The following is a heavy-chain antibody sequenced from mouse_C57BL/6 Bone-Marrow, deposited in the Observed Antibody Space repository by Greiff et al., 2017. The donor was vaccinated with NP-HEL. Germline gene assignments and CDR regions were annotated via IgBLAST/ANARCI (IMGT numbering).Heavy chain of an antibody. Sequence: EVKLVESGGGLVQPKGSLKLSCAASGFSFNTYAMNWVRQAPGKGLEWVARIRSKSNNYATYYADSVKDRFTISRDDSESMLYLQMNNLKTEDTAMYYCVREDYYGSSPYWYFDVWGTGTTVTVSS. J-gene: IGHJ1*03. CDR1: GFSFNTYA. V-gene: IGHV10-1*01. CDR3: VREDYYGSSPYWYFDV. CDR2: IRSKSNNYAT. D-gene: IGHD1-1*01.